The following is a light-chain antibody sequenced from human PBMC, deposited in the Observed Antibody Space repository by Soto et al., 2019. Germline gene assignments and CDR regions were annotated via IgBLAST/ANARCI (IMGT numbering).Light chain of an antibody. V-gene: IGLV2-14*01. CDR1: SSDVGRYDY. CDR3: SSQTTYKTRV. J-gene: IGLJ1*01. CDR2: EVS. Sequence: QSVLTQPASVSGSPGQSIAISCTGTSSDVGRYDYVSWYQHHPGKAPKLIIHEVSNRPSGVSDRFSASKSGNTASLTISGLPAEAKANYYYSSQTTYKTRVLGTGTKLTV.